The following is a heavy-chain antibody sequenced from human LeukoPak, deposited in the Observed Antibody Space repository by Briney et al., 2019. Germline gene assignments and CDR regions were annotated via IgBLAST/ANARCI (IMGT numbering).Heavy chain of an antibody. J-gene: IGHJ4*02. CDR3: ARGGYGAHMG. V-gene: IGHV3-23*01. D-gene: IGHD4-17*01. CDR1: GFTFNTYA. Sequence: GGSLRLSCAASGFTFNTYAMSWVRQAPGKGLEWVSAISDSGGSAYYADSVKGRFTISRDNAKNEFYLQMNSLRADDSAVYYCARGGYGAHMGWGQGILVSVSS. CDR2: ISDSGGSA.